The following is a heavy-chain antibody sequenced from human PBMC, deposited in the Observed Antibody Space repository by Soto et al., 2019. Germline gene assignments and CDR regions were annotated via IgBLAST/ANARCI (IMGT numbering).Heavy chain of an antibody. D-gene: IGHD3-22*01. CDR2: IYHSGST. CDR1: GGSISSSNW. V-gene: IGHV4-4*02. J-gene: IGHJ4*02. Sequence: SETLSLTCAVSGGSISSSNWWSWVRQPPGKGLEWIGEIYHSGSTNYNPSLKSRVTISVDKSKNQFSLKLSSVTAADTAVYYCARDGYYYDSSGYSPVDYWGQGTLVTVSS. CDR3: ARDGYYYDSSGYSPVDY.